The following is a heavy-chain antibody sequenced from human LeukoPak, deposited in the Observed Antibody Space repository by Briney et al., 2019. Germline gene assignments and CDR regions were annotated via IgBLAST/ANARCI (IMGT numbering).Heavy chain of an antibody. CDR2: ISGSGGST. J-gene: IGHJ5*02. CDR1: GFTFSSYA. D-gene: IGHD3-22*01. CDR3: ARGDSSGYGPDH. Sequence: PGGSLRLSCAASGFTFSSYAMSWVRQAPGKGLEWVSAISGSGGSTYYADSVKGRFTISRDNSKNTLYLQMNSPRDEDTAVYYCARGDSSGYGPDHWGQGTLVTVSS. V-gene: IGHV3-23*01.